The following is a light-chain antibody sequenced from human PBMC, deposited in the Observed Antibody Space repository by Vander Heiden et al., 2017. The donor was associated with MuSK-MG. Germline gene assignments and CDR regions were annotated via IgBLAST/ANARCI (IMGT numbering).Light chain of an antibody. Sequence: DIQLTQSPSYLAASVGGRVTLPCRARPSINSYLNWYQQKPGKAPKRLIYAATSLQSGVPSRFRCNGSGTDFTLTISRLQPENFATYYCQQSDSTPRTFGQGTKVEIK. J-gene: IGKJ1*01. CDR1: PSINSY. CDR2: AAT. CDR3: QQSDSTPRT. V-gene: IGKV1-39*01.